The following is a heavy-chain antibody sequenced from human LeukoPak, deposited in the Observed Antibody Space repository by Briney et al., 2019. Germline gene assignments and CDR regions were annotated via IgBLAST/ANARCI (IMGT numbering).Heavy chain of an antibody. V-gene: IGHV5-51*01. CDR2: IYPGDSDT. CDR1: GYSFTSYW. CDR3: ARLVVGATKREQYFQH. D-gene: IGHD1-26*01. Sequence: GESLKISCKGSGYSFTSYWIGWVRQMPGKGLEWMGIIYPGDSDTRYSPSFQGQVTISADKSISTAYLQWSSLKASDTAMYYCARLVVGATKREQYFQHWGQGTLVTVSS. J-gene: IGHJ1*01.